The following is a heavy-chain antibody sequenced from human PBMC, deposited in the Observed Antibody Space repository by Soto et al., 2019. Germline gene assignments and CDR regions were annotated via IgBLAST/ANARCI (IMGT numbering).Heavy chain of an antibody. CDR3: IGEVSSGGLDL. Sequence: EVQLVESGGGLVQPGRSLRLSCVGSGYSFHLNAMHWIRQSPGKGLEWVSGITGNSAIIDYADSVKGRFTVSRDNAKNAMYLQMNSLRVDDTAVYYFIGEVSSGGLDLWGQGTLVTVSS. CDR1: GYSFHLNA. CDR2: ITGNSAII. J-gene: IGHJ5*02. D-gene: IGHD2-8*02. V-gene: IGHV3-9*01.